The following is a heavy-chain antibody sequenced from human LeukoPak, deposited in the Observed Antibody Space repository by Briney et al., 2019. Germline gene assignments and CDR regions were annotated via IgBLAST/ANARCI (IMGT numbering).Heavy chain of an antibody. V-gene: IGHV1-69*13. D-gene: IGHD3-10*01. Sequence: SVKVSCKASGGTFSSYAISWVRQAPGQGLEWMGGIIPIFGTANYAQKFQGRVTITADESTSTAYMELSSLRSEDTAVYYCARDQDYYGSGSYNFDYWGQGTLVTVSS. J-gene: IGHJ4*02. CDR3: ARDQDYYGSGSYNFDY. CDR1: GGTFSSYA. CDR2: IIPIFGTA.